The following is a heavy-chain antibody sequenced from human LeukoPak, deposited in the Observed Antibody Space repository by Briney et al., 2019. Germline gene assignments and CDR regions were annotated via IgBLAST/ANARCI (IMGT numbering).Heavy chain of an antibody. V-gene: IGHV3-30*02. CDR2: MRYDGSNK. CDR3: AKDRPRAPCYYYYMDV. Sequence: GGSLRLSCAASGFTFSSYGMHWVRQAPGKGLEWVAFMRYDGSNKYYADSVKGRFTISRDNSKNTLYLQMNSLRAEDTAVYYCAKDRPRAPCYYYYMDVWGKGTTVTVSS. J-gene: IGHJ6*03. CDR1: GFTFSSYG.